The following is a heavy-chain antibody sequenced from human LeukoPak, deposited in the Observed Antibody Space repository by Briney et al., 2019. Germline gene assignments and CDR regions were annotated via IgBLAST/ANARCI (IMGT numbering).Heavy chain of an antibody. J-gene: IGHJ4*02. CDR1: GFTFSGYA. Sequence: GGSLRLSCAASGFTFSGYAMSWVRQAPGKGLEWVSAISGSGGGTYYADSVKDRFTISRDYSNNTLYLQMNSLRADDTAVYYCAKVASADAQAQLNYWGQGTLVTVSS. V-gene: IGHV3-23*01. CDR2: ISGSGGGT. D-gene: IGHD2-2*01. CDR3: AKVASADAQAQLNY.